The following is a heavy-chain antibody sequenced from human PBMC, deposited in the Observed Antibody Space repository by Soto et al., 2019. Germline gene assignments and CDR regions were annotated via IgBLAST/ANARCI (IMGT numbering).Heavy chain of an antibody. CDR3: ARGRYGDY. V-gene: IGHV1-18*01. CDR1: GYTFTSYG. J-gene: IGHJ4*02. Sequence: QVHLVQSGAEVRKPGASVKVSCKGSGYTFTSYGIAWVRQAPGQGLEWMGWISAHNDNTNYAQKVQGRVTVTRDTSTSTAYMELWNLRSDDTAVYYCARGRYGDYWGQGALVTVSS. CDR2: ISAHNDNT. D-gene: IGHD1-1*01.